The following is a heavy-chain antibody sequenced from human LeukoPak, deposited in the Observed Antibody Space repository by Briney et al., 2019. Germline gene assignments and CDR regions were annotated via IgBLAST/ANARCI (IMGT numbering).Heavy chain of an antibody. D-gene: IGHD6-19*01. CDR1: GFIFSNYG. Sequence: GGSLRLSCAASGFIFSNYGMHWVRQAPGKGLEWAAVIWYDGSKKYYADSVKGRFTISRDDSKNTLYLQMNSLRAEDTAVYYCARVYSSGWADFDYWGQGTLVTVSS. CDR3: ARVYSSGWADFDY. CDR2: IWYDGSKK. V-gene: IGHV3-33*01. J-gene: IGHJ4*02.